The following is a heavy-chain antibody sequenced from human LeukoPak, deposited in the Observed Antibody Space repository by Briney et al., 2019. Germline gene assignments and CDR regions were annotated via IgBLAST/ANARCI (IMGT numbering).Heavy chain of an antibody. CDR3: ARSYDFWSGFDY. V-gene: IGHV4-59*01. D-gene: IGHD3-3*01. CDR2: IYYSGST. CDR1: GGSISSYY. Sequence: PSETLSLTCTVSGGSISSYYWSWIRQPPGKGLGWIGYIYYSGSTNYNPSLKSRATISVDTSKNQFSLKLSSVTAADTAVYYCARSYDFWSGFDYWGQGTLVTVSS. J-gene: IGHJ4*02.